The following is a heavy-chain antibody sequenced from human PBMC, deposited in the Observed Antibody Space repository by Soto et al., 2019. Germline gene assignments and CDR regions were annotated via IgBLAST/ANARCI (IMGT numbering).Heavy chain of an antibody. D-gene: IGHD2-21*02. V-gene: IGHV1-3*01. CDR2: SNLGNGNT. J-gene: IGHJ5*02. CDR1: GYTFTSYA. Sequence: QVQLVQSGAEVKKPGASVSVSCRTSGYTFTSYAINWVRQAPGQGLEWMAWSNLGNGNTKYSQKFQGRVTVSRDTSASTAYVELSSLTSEDTAVYYCARDPLCGGVCYDHGFDPWGQGTLVTVSS. CDR3: ARDPLCGGVCYDHGFDP.